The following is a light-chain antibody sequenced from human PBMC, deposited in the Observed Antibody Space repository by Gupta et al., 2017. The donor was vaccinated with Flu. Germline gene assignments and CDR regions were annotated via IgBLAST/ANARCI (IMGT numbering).Light chain of an antibody. V-gene: IGKV3-11*01. Sequence: ATLSLSAGESATLSCRARQSVSSYLAWYQQKPGQAPRLLIYDASNRATGIPARFSGSGSGTDFTLTISSLEPEDFAVYYCQQRSNWPLYTFGQGTKLEIK. CDR3: QQRSNWPLYT. CDR1: QSVSSY. J-gene: IGKJ2*01. CDR2: DAS.